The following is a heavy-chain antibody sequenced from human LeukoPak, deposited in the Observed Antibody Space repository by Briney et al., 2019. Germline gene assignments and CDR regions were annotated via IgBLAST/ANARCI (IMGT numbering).Heavy chain of an antibody. CDR1: GYTFTSYY. CDR2: INPSGGST. Sequence: ASVKVSCKASGYTFTSYYMHWVRQAPGQGLEWMGIINPSGGSTSYAQKFQGRVTMTRDMSTSTVYMELGSLRSEDTAVYYCARVGSPHYYDSSGYYDYWGQGTLVTVSS. J-gene: IGHJ4*02. CDR3: ARVGSPHYYDSSGYYDY. V-gene: IGHV1-46*01. D-gene: IGHD3-22*01.